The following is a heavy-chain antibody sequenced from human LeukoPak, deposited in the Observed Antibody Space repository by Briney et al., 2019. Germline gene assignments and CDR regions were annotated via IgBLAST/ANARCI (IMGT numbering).Heavy chain of an antibody. Sequence: SETLSLTCTVSVGSISRYYWSWLRPPPGKGREWVGYIYYSGSTNYNPPLQRRATIPVDRSKKEFSLKLRSVTAADTAVYYCARALRGYSYGSVYYYGMDVWGQGTTVTVSS. V-gene: IGHV4-59*01. CDR2: IYYSGST. CDR1: VGSISRYY. D-gene: IGHD5-18*01. J-gene: IGHJ6*02. CDR3: ARALRGYSYGSVYYYGMDV.